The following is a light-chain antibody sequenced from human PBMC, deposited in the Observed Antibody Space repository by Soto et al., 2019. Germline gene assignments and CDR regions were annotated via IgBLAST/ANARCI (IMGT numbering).Light chain of an antibody. Sequence: DIQMTQSPSSVSASVGDRVTITCRARQDIHTWLAWYQQKPGKAPNLLIYGASTLQSGVPSRFSASGSGRDFTLTISSLQPEDFATYYCQQANSFPFAFGPGTKVDFK. CDR3: QQANSFPFA. CDR1: QDIHTW. CDR2: GAS. V-gene: IGKV1-12*02. J-gene: IGKJ3*01.